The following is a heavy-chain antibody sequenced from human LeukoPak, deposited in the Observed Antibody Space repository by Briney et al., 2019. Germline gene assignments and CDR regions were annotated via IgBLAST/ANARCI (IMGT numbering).Heavy chain of an antibody. V-gene: IGHV1-69*06. CDR3: ARSSLRIAAAGHEYFQH. CDR1: GGTFSSYA. CDR2: IIPIFGTA. D-gene: IGHD6-13*01. Sequence: VASVKVSCKASGGTFSSYAISWVRQAPGQGLEWMGGIIPIFGTANYAQKFQGRVTITADKSTSTAYMELSSLRSEDTAVYYCARSSLRIAAAGHEYFQHWGQGTLVTFSS. J-gene: IGHJ1*01.